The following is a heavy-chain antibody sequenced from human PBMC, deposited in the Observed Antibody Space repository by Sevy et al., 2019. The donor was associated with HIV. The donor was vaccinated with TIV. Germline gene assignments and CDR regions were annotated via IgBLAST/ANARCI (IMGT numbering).Heavy chain of an antibody. CDR3: AGDLVGATSD. CDR1: GFTFSSYV. CDR2: IWDDGSDK. Sequence: GGSLRLSCAASGFTFSSYVMHWVRQAPGKGLEWVALIWDDGSDKYYADSVKGRFTISRDNSKNMLYLQMNSLRPEDTAGYYRAGDLVGATSDWGQGTLVTVSS. D-gene: IGHD1-26*01. J-gene: IGHJ4*02. V-gene: IGHV3-30*04.